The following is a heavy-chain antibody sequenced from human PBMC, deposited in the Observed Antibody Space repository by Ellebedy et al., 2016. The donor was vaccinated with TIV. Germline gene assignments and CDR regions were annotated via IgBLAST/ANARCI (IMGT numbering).Heavy chain of an antibody. CDR1: GFTFSSYS. CDR3: ARDGERYFDWLDGYYYYYGMDV. D-gene: IGHD3-9*01. CDR2: ISSSSSTI. Sequence: GESLKISXAASGFTFSSYSMNWVRQAPGKGLEWVSYISSSSSTIYYADSVKGRFTISRDNAKNSLYLQMNSLRDEDTAVYYCARDGERYFDWLDGYYYYYGMDVWGQGTTVTVSS. J-gene: IGHJ6*02. V-gene: IGHV3-48*02.